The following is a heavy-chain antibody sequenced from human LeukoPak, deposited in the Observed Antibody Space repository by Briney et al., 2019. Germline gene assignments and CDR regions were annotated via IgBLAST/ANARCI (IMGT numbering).Heavy chain of an antibody. V-gene: IGHV3-33*01. CDR3: ARDKSTSCYYFDY. CDR2: IWYDGSYK. Sequence: GGSLRLSCAASGFTFSSHGMHWVRQAPGKGLEWVAVIWYDGSYKYYADSVKGRFTISRDNSNSTLYLQMNSLRAEDTAVYYCARDKSTSCYYFDYWGQGTLVTVSS. J-gene: IGHJ4*02. CDR1: GFTFSSHG. D-gene: IGHD2-2*01.